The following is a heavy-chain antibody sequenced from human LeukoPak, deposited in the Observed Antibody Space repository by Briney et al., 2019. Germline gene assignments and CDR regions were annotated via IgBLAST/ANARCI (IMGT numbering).Heavy chain of an antibody. V-gene: IGHV1-18*01. D-gene: IGHD4-17*01. Sequence: EASVKVSCKASGYTFTSYGISWVRQAPGQGLEWMGWISAYNGNTNYAQKLQGRVTMTTDTSTSTAYMELRSLRSDDTAVYYCASDHGDYGEGGVFDYWGQGTLVTVSS. CDR2: ISAYNGNT. CDR1: GYTFTSYG. J-gene: IGHJ4*02. CDR3: ASDHGDYGEGGVFDY.